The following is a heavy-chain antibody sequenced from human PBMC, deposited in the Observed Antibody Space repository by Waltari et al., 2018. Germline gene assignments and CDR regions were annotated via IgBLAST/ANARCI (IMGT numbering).Heavy chain of an antibody. CDR1: GGSISSSSYY. D-gene: IGHD1-26*01. J-gene: IGHJ2*01. CDR3: ARGGSFDWYFDL. CDR2: IYYSGST. V-gene: IGHV4-39*07. Sequence: QLQLQESGPGLVKPSETLSLTCTVSGGSISSSSYYWGWIRQPPGKGLEWIGSIYYSGSTYYNPSLKSRVTISVDTSKNQFSLKLSSVTAADTAVYYCARGGSFDWYFDLWGRGTLVTVSS.